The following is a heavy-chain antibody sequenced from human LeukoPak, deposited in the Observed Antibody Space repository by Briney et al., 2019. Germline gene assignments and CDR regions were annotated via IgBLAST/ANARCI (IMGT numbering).Heavy chain of an antibody. J-gene: IGHJ6*02. D-gene: IGHD6-19*01. V-gene: IGHV4-59*08. Sequence: PSETLSLTCTVSGGSISSHYWSWIRQPPGKGLEWIGYIYYSGSTNYNPSLKSRVTISVDTSKNQFSLKLSSVAAADTAVYYCARHDALTPGIAVAGIDYYYGMDVWGQGTTVTVSS. CDR3: ARHDALTPGIAVAGIDYYYGMDV. CDR1: GGSISSHY. CDR2: IYYSGST.